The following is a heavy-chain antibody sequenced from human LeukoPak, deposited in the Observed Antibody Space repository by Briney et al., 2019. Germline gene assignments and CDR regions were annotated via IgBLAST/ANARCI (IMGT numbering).Heavy chain of an antibody. J-gene: IGHJ4*02. CDR1: GFTFSGYG. D-gene: IGHD3-10*01. V-gene: IGHV3-33*01. CDR3: ARSYGSGSYPGDY. CDR2: IWYDGSNK. Sequence: PGGSLRLSCAASGFTFSGYGMHWVRQAPGKGLEWVALIWYDGSNKYYADSVKGRFTISRDNSKNTLYLQMNSLRVEDTAMYHCARSYGSGSYPGDYWGQGTLVTVSS.